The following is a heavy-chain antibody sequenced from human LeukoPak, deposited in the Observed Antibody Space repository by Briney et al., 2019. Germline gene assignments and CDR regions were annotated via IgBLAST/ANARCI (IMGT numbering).Heavy chain of an antibody. CDR2: IKSKTNGGTK. J-gene: IGHJ4*02. CDR1: GFTFSNAW. D-gene: IGHD5-12*01. CDR3: TTDGYSGYDSLAPY. Sequence: GGSLRLSCAASGFTFSNAWMSWVRQAPGKGLEWVGRIKSKTNGGTKAYAAHVKGRFTISRDDSKNTLYLQMNSLKTEDTAVYYCTTDGYSGYDSLAPYWGQGTLVTVSS. V-gene: IGHV3-15*01.